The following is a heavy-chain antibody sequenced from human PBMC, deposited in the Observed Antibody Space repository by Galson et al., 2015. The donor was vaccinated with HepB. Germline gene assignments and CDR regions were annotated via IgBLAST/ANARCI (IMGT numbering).Heavy chain of an antibody. CDR2: IYSGGGT. Sequence: SLRLSCAASGFTVSSNYMAWVRQAPGKGLEWVSLIYSGGGTYYADSVKGRFTISRDNSKNVLYLQMNSLRSEDTAVYYCARVQISAYYFDYWGQGTLVTVSS. J-gene: IGHJ4*02. V-gene: IGHV3-53*05. D-gene: IGHD1-1*01. CDR1: GFTVSSNY. CDR3: ARVQISAYYFDY.